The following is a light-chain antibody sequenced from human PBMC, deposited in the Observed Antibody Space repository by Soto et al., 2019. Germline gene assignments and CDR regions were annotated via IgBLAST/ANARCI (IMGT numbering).Light chain of an antibody. J-gene: IGLJ1*01. CDR2: EVS. CDR1: SSDVGGYNY. Sequence: QSVLTQPASVSGSPGQSITISCTGTSSDVGGYNYVSWYQQHPGKAPKLMIYEVSNRPSGVSNRFSGSKSANTASLTISGLQADDEADYSCSSYTSRTTILFGTGTKVTVL. V-gene: IGLV2-14*01. CDR3: SSYTSRTTIL.